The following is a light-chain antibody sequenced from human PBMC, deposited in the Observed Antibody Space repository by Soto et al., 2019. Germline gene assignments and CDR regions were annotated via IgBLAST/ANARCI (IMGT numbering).Light chain of an antibody. CDR2: WAS. V-gene: IGKV4-1*01. CDR3: QQYYNAPPT. CDR1: QSVLNSSNNKNY. J-gene: IGKJ2*01. Sequence: DIVMTQSSDSLAVSLGERATINCKSSQSVLNSSNNKNYLAWYQQKPGQPPKLFIYWASTRESGVPDRFSGSGSGTDFTLTISSRQAEDGALYYCQQYYNAPPTFGQGTKLEIK.